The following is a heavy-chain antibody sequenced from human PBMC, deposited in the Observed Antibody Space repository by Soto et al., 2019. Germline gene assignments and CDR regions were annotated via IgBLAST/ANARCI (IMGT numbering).Heavy chain of an antibody. D-gene: IGHD6-13*01. J-gene: IGHJ4*02. CDR2: IFWNDDN. CDR1: GFSLSTSGVG. Sequence: QITLKESGPTLVKPTQTLTLTCTFSGFSLSTSGVGVGWIRQPPGKALEWLALIFWNDDNRYSPSLKSRLTITKDTSKNQVFLTMTNMDPMDTATYYCVHKMAAAVDYWGQGTLVTVSS. V-gene: IGHV2-5*01. CDR3: VHKMAAAVDY.